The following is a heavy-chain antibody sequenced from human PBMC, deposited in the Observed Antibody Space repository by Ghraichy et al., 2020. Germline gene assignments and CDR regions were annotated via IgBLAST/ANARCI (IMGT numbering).Heavy chain of an antibody. CDR3: ARDIKSSSWSYYYYAMDV. V-gene: IGHV3-30*04. D-gene: IGHD6-13*01. CDR2: ISYDGFSK. Sequence: GGSLRLSCAASGFTFSTYSMHWVRQAPGKGLEWVAVISYDGFSKYYADSVKGRFTISRDNSKNTLYLQMNSLRAEDTAVYYCARDIKSSSWSYYYYAMDVWGQGTTVTVSS. J-gene: IGHJ6*02. CDR1: GFTFSTYS.